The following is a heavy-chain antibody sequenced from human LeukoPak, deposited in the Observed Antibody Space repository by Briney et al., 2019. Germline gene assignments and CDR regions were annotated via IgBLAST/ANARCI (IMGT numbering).Heavy chain of an antibody. J-gene: IGHJ5*02. V-gene: IGHV3-23*01. Sequence: GGSLRLSCAASGLTFSSYAMSWVRQAPEKGLEWVSAISGSGGSTYYADSVKGRFTISRDNSKNTLYLQMNSLRAEDTAVYYCAKPRGLLQGWFDPWGQGTLVTVSS. CDR1: GLTFSSYA. D-gene: IGHD3-10*01. CDR3: AKPRGLLQGWFDP. CDR2: ISGSGGST.